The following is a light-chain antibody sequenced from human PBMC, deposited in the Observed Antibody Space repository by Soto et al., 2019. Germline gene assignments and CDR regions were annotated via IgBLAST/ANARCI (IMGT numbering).Light chain of an antibody. CDR2: GAS. CDR1: QSVSNDF. CDR3: QQYGSSPPRT. V-gene: IGKV3-20*01. Sequence: EIVLTQSPGILSLSPGERATLSCRASQSVSNDFLAWYQQKPGQAPILLIYGASTRATDVPDRFSGSGSGADFTLTISRLEPEDFAVYYCQQYGSSPPRTCGQGTKV. J-gene: IGKJ1*01.